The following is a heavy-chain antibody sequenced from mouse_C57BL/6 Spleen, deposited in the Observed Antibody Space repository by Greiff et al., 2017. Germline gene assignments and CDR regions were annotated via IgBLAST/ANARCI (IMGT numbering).Heavy chain of an antibody. D-gene: IGHD1-1*01. V-gene: IGHV1-15*01. CDR3: TRKAYYYGAMDY. J-gene: IGHJ4*01. Sequence: QVQLKQPGAELVRPGASVTLSCKASGYTFTDYEMHWVKQTPVHGLEWIGAIDPETGGTAYNQKFKGKAILTADKSSSTAYMELRSLTSEDSAVYYCTRKAYYYGAMDYWGQGTSVTVSS. CDR2: IDPETGGT. CDR1: GYTFTDYE.